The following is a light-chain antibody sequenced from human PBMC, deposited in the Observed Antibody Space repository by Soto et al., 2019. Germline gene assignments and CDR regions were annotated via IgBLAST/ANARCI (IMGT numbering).Light chain of an antibody. CDR2: EVT. CDR3: VSYATSTTLYV. V-gene: IGLV2-14*01. Sequence: QSALTQPASVSGCPGQSITISCTATSSDVGSFNYVSWYQHHPGKAPKLMIYEVTSRPSGVSNRFSGSKSGNTASLTISGLQAEDEADYYCVSYATSTTLYVFGSGTKVTVL. J-gene: IGLJ1*01. CDR1: SSDVGSFNY.